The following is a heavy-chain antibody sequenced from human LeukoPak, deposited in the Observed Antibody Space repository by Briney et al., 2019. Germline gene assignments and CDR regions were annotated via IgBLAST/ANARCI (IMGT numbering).Heavy chain of an antibody. D-gene: IGHD2-15*01. V-gene: IGHV3-48*03. CDR3: AKTAYCSGGSCPRFQTYYFDY. Sequence: PGGSLRLSCAASGFTFSSYEMNWVRQAPGKGLEWVSYISSSGSTIYYADSVKGRFTISRDNSKNSLSLQMNSMRAEDTALYYCAKTAYCSGGSCPRFQTYYFDYWGQGTLVTVSS. CDR2: ISSSGSTI. CDR1: GFTFSSYE. J-gene: IGHJ4*02.